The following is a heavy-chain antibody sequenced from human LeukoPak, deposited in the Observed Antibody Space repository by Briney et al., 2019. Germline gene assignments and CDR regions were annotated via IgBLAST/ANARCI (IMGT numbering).Heavy chain of an antibody. V-gene: IGHV4-4*07. CDR2: IYTSGST. D-gene: IGHD3-22*01. CDR3: ARYYYGSSGYYEPEPNFDY. J-gene: IGHJ4*02. Sequence: PSETLSLTCTVSGGSISSYYWSWIRQPAGKGLEWIGRIYTSGSTNYNPSLKSRVTISVDTSKNQFSLKLSSVTAADTAVYYCARYYYGSSGYYEPEPNFDYWGQGTLVTVSS. CDR1: GGSISSYY.